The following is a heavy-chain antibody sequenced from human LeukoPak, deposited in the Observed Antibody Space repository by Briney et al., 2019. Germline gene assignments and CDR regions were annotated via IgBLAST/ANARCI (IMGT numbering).Heavy chain of an antibody. CDR1: GFTFSSYA. J-gene: IGHJ4*02. CDR3: AKDSYYDILTGYYFEDY. V-gene: IGHV3-23*01. D-gene: IGHD3-9*01. CDR2: ISGSGGST. Sequence: GGSLRVSCAAPGFTFSSYAMSWVRQAPGKGLEWVSAISGSGGSTYYADSVKGRFTISRDNSKNTLYLQMNSLRAEDTAVYYCAKDSYYDILTGYYFEDYWGQGTLVTVSS.